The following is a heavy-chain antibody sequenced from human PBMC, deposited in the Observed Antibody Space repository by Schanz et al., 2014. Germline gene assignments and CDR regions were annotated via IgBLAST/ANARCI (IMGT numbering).Heavy chain of an antibody. CDR1: GFTLSSYA. D-gene: IGHD2-15*01. J-gene: IGHJ6*02. CDR2: ISGSGGST. CDR3: AKARRKSNCSGGRCFHYSYYGMDV. V-gene: IGHV3-23*04. Sequence: VQLVESGGGVVQPGRSLRLSCAAYGFTLSSYAMHWVRQAPGKGLEWVSAISGSGGSTYYADSVKGRFTISRDNSKNTLYLQMNSLRAEDTAVYYCAKARRKSNCSGGRCFHYSYYGMDVWGQGTTVNVSS.